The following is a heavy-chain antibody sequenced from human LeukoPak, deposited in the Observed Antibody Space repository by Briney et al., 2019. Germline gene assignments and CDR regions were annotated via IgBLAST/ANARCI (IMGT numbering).Heavy chain of an antibody. Sequence: GGSLRLSCAASGFIFSSYSMNWVRQAPGKGLEWVSYISSSSSTIYYADSVKGRFTISRDNAKNSLYLQMNSLRAEDTAVYYCARRYYFDYWGQGTLVTVSS. CDR3: ARRYYFDY. CDR2: ISSSSSTI. J-gene: IGHJ4*02. V-gene: IGHV3-48*01. D-gene: IGHD1-14*01. CDR1: GFIFSSYS.